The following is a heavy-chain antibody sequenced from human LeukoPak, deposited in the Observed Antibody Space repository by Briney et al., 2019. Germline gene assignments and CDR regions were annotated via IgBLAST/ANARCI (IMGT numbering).Heavy chain of an antibody. V-gene: IGHV3-23*01. CDR2: ISGSGGST. Sequence: AGGSLRLSCAASGFTFSSYAMSWVRQAPGKGLEWVSAISGSGGSTYYADSVKGRFTISRDNSKNTLYLQMNSLRAEDTAVYYCAKVAVRGAMVVGAFDIWGQGTMVTVSS. CDR1: GFTFSSYA. D-gene: IGHD3-10*01. J-gene: IGHJ3*02. CDR3: AKVAVRGAMVVGAFDI.